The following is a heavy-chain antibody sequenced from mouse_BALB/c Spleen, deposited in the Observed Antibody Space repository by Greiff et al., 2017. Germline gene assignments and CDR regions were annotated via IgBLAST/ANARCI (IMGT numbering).Heavy chain of an antibody. CDR1: GFTFSSYG. CDR3: ARQGLRQYFDY. D-gene: IGHD2-2*01. Sequence: EVMLVESGGDLVKPGGSLKLSCAASGFTFSSYGMSWVRQTPDKRLEWVATISSGGSYTYYPDSVKGRFTISRDKAKNTLYLQMSSLKSEDTAMYYCARQGLRQYFDYWGQGTTLTVSS. CDR2: ISSGGSYT. V-gene: IGHV5-6*02. J-gene: IGHJ2*01.